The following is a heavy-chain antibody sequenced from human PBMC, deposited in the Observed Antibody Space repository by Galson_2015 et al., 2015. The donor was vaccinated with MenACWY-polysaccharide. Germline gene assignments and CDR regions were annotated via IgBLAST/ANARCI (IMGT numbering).Heavy chain of an antibody. CDR2: IYDSGTT. CDR1: GGSISRTSHY. D-gene: IGHD3-10*01. J-gene: IGHJ5*02. Sequence: SETLSLTCTVSGGSISRTSHYWGWVRQPPGKGLEWIGSIYDSGTTYYNPSLKGRVTISIDTSKNQFSMNVTSVTAADTAVYFCARDSHYYGSGSFGWFDLWGQGILVPVSS. CDR3: ARDSHYYGSGSFGWFDL. V-gene: IGHV4-39*07.